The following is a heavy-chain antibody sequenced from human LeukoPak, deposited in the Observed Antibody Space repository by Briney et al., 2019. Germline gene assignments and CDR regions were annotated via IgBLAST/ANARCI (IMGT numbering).Heavy chain of an antibody. V-gene: IGHV4-34*01. CDR1: GGSISSYY. D-gene: IGHD3-10*01. J-gene: IGHJ5*02. Sequence: SETLSLTCTVSGGSISSYYWNWIRQPPGKGLEWTGEINHSGSTNYNPSLKSRVTISVDTSKNQFSLKLSSVTAADTAVYYCARSVPGGKTYYYGSGRLGNWFDPWGQGTLVTVSS. CDR2: INHSGST. CDR3: ARSVPGGKTYYYGSGRLGNWFDP.